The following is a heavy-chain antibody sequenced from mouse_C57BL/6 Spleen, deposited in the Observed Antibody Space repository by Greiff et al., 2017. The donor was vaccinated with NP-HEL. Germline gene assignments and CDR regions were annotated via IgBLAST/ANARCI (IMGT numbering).Heavy chain of an antibody. CDR3: ARSAGYGYDFDY. CDR1: GYTFTSYW. D-gene: IGHD2-2*01. J-gene: IGHJ2*01. Sequence: VQLQQPGAELVRPGSSVKLSCKASGYTFTSYWMHWVKQRPIQGLEWIGNIDPSDSETHYNQKFKDKATLTVDKSSSTAYMHLSSLTSEDSAVYYCARSAGYGYDFDYWGQGTTLTVSS. CDR2: IDPSDSET. V-gene: IGHV1-52*01.